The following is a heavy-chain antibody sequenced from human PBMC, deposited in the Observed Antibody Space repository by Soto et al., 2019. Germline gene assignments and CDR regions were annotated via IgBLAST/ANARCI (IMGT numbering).Heavy chain of an antibody. J-gene: IGHJ4*02. D-gene: IGHD4-17*01. Sequence: EVQLMESGGDMVKPGGCLRLSCEASGITFINAWMSWVRQAPGKGLEWVGRIKNKADGGTTDYAAAVRGRFTISRDDSKNTLFLQMNSLEIEDTAVYYCTTDPGDYQDFWGQGTLVTVS. CDR3: TTDPGDYQDF. V-gene: IGHV3-15*01. CDR1: GITFINAW. CDR2: IKNKADGGTT.